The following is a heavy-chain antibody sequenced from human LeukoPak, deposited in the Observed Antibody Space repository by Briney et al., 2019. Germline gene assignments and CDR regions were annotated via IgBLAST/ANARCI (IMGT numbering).Heavy chain of an antibody. J-gene: IGHJ4*02. CDR1: GFTFSSYS. CDR2: ISSSSSYI. CDR3: ARDPGPGSSKRNGFDY. Sequence: GGSPRLSCAASGFTFSSYSMNWVRQAPGKGLEWVSSISSSSSYIYYADSVKGRFTISRDNAKNSLYLQMNSLRAEDTAVYYCARDPGPGSSKRNGFDYWGQGTLVTVSS. V-gene: IGHV3-21*01. D-gene: IGHD1-26*01.